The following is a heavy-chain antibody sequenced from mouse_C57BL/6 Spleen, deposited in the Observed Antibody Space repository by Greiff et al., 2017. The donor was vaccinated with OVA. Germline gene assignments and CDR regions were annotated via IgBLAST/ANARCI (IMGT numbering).Heavy chain of an antibody. CDR1: GFSLTSYG. CDR3: ASRAMDY. V-gene: IGHV2-2*01. Sequence: QVQLQQSGPGLVQPSQSLSITCTVSGFSLTSYGVHWVRQSPGKGLEWLGVIWSGGSTDYKAAFISRLSISKDNSKSQVFFKMNSLQADDTAIYYCASRAMDYWGQGTSVTVSS. J-gene: IGHJ4*01. CDR2: IWSGGST.